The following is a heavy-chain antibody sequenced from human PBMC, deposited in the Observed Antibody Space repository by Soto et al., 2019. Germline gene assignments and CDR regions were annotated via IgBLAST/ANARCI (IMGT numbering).Heavy chain of an antibody. D-gene: IGHD1-1*01. V-gene: IGHV3-7*01. CDR3: ARGGGTDAFDI. Sequence: EVQLVESGGGLVQPGGSLRLSCAASGFTFSSYWMSWVRQAPGKGLEWVANIKQDGSEKYYVDSVKGRFTISRDNAKNPLYLQMNSLRAEDTAVYYCARGGGTDAFDIWGQGTMVTVSS. CDR2: IKQDGSEK. J-gene: IGHJ3*02. CDR1: GFTFSSYW.